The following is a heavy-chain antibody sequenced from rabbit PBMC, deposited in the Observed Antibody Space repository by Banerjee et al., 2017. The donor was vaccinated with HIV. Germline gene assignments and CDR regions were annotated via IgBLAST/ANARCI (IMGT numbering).Heavy chain of an antibody. D-gene: IGHD1-1*01. J-gene: IGHJ4*01. CDR3: ARDPAVASPYYMDWDL. Sequence: VKPEGSLTLPCKASGFSFSNKYVMCWVRQAPGKGLEWIACINTNSGNTVYASWAKGRFTISKTSSTTVTLQMTSLTVADTATYFCARDPAVASPYYMDWDLWGPGTLVTVS. CDR1: GFSFSNKYV. CDR2: INTNSGNT. V-gene: IGHV1S45*01.